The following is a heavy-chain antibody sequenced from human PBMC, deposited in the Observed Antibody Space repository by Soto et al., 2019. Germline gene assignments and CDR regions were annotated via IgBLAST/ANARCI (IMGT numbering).Heavy chain of an antibody. CDR2: IIPIFGTI. CDR3: AKGAVAGTPTSYYYYGMDV. CDR1: GGTFRTYS. D-gene: IGHD6-19*01. Sequence: QVQLLQSGAEVKKPGSSVRVSCEASGGTFRTYSISWVRQAPGQGLEWMGEIIPIFGTINYAQKFQGRLKLTADDSTATAYMGLRSLRSDDTALYYCAKGAVAGTPTSYYYYGMDVWGQGTTVTVSS. V-gene: IGHV1-69*12. J-gene: IGHJ6*02.